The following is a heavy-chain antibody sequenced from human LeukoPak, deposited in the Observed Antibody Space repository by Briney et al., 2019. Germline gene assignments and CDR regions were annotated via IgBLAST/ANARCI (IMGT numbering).Heavy chain of an antibody. CDR2: IKSKTDGGTT. V-gene: IGHV3-15*01. Sequence: GGSLRLSCAASGFTFSNAWMSWVRQAPGKGLEWVGRIKSKTDGGTTDYAAPVKGRFTISRDDSKNTLYLQMNSLETEDTAVYYCTVVYYYGSGSYYRIDYWGQGTLVTVSS. CDR3: TVVYYYGSGSYYRIDY. J-gene: IGHJ4*02. D-gene: IGHD3-10*01. CDR1: GFTFSNAW.